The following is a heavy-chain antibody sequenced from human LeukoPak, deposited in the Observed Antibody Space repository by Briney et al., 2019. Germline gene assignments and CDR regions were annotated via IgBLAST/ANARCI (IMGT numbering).Heavy chain of an antibody. D-gene: IGHD6-19*01. CDR2: INPNSGGT. CDR3: ARGREVAGTVTY. CDR1: GYTFTAYN. J-gene: IGHJ4*02. V-gene: IGHV1-2*02. Sequence: ASVKVSCKASGYTFTAYNLHWVRQAPGQGVEWMGWINPNSGGTNYAQKFQGRVTMTRDTSISTAYMELSRLTSDDTAVYYCARGREVAGTVTYWGQGTLITVSS.